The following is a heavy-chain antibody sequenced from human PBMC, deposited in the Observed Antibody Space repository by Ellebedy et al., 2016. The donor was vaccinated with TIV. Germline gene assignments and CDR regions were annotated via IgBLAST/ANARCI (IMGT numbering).Heavy chain of an antibody. CDR1: GFTFGSYA. J-gene: IGHJ4*02. Sequence: GESLKISCAASGFTFGSYAMHWVRQAPGKGLEWVAHINPDGSAEYYVDSVKGRFTISRDNAKRSLFLQMNSLRVDDTAVYYCVTWGQSYGRWGQGSLVTISS. CDR3: VTWGQSYGR. V-gene: IGHV3-7*03. D-gene: IGHD3-16*01. CDR2: INPDGSAE.